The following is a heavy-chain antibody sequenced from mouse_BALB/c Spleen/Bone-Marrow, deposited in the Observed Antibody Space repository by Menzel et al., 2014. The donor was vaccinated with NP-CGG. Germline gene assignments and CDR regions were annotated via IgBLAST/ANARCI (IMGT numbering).Heavy chain of an antibody. V-gene: IGHV1-9*01. CDR2: ILPGSGST. J-gene: IGHJ3*01. CDR1: DYTFSRNW. D-gene: IGHD2-4*01. Sequence: VKLVESGAELMKPGASVKISCKATDYTFSRNWIEWVKQRPGHGLEWIGEILPGSGSTNYNEKFKGKATFTADTSSNTANMQLSSLTSEDSGVYYCARVGSTMITTAFAYWGQGTLVTVSA. CDR3: ARVGSTMITTAFAY.